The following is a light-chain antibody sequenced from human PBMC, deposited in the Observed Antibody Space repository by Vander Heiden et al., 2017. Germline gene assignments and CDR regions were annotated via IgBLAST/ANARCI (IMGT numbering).Light chain of an antibody. Sequence: DIQMTQSPSSLSASVGDRVTITCRASQSISSYLNWYQQKPGKAPKLLIYAASSLLSGVPSRFSGSGSGTDFTLTIIILQPEDFATYYCQQSYSTPITFGQGTRLEIK. CDR2: AAS. CDR3: QQSYSTPIT. CDR1: QSISSY. V-gene: IGKV1-39*01. J-gene: IGKJ5*01.